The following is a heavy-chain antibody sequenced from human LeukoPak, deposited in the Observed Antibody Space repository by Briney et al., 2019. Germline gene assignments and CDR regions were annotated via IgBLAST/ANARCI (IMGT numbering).Heavy chain of an antibody. V-gene: IGHV1-46*01. J-gene: IGHJ4*02. CDR2: INPSGGST. Sequence: GASVKVSCKASGYTFTSYYMHWVRQAPGQGLEWMGIINPSGGSTSYAQKFQGRVTMTRDTSTSTVCMELSSLRSEDTAVYYCAKDELGIEIPFDYWGQGTLVTVSS. CDR3: AKDELGIEIPFDY. D-gene: IGHD7-27*01. CDR1: GYTFTSYY.